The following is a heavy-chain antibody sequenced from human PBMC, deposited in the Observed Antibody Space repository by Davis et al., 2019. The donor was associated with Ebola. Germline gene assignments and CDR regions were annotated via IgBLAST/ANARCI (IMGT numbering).Heavy chain of an antibody. D-gene: IGHD2/OR15-2a*01. J-gene: IGHJ4*02. CDR2: IKKDGIQK. CDR3: AKIVSGY. V-gene: IGHV3-7*03. CDR1: GLTLRSLG. Sequence: GESPKTPCAASGLTLRSLGMSWVRQAPGKGLEWVATIKKDGIQKYYVDSVKGRFIISRDNAKNLLYLQMNSLRDDDTAVYYCAKIVSGYWGQGTLVTVSS.